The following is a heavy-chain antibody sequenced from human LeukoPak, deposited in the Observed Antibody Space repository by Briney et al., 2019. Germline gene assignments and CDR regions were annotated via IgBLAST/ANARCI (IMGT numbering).Heavy chain of an antibody. CDR3: AKVGLTYYYGSGSPRPFDY. V-gene: IGHV3-23*01. CDR2: ISGGGGST. Sequence: GGSLRLSCAASGFPFSSYAMSWVRQAPGKGLEWVSAISGGGGSTYYADSVKGRFTISRDNSKNTLYLQMNSLRAEDTAVYYCAKVGLTYYYGSGSPRPFDYWGQGTLVTVSS. D-gene: IGHD3-10*01. J-gene: IGHJ4*02. CDR1: GFPFSSYA.